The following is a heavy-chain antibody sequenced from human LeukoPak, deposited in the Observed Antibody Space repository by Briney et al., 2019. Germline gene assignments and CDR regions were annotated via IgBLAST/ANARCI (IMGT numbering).Heavy chain of an antibody. D-gene: IGHD5-18*01. Sequence: PGRSLRLSCAASGFTFDDYAMHWVRQAPGKGLGWVSGISWNSGSIGYADSVKGRFTISRDNAKNSLYLQMNSLRAEDTALYYCAKDVYSYGFRWVDYWGQGTLVTVSS. CDR1: GFTFDDYA. CDR2: ISWNSGSI. CDR3: AKDVYSYGFRWVDY. V-gene: IGHV3-9*01. J-gene: IGHJ4*02.